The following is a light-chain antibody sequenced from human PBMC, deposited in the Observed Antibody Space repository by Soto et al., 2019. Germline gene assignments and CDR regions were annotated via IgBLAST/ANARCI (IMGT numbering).Light chain of an antibody. V-gene: IGKV3-11*01. CDR2: DAS. J-gene: IGKJ5*01. Sequence: EIVLTQSPVTLSLSPGDRATLSCRASQSVSTYLAWYQQKPGQAPRLLISDASNRATGIPARFSGSGSGTDFTLTTGSLEPEDFALYYCQQRSSWPPAFGKGTRLDIK. CDR3: QQRSSWPPA. CDR1: QSVSTY.